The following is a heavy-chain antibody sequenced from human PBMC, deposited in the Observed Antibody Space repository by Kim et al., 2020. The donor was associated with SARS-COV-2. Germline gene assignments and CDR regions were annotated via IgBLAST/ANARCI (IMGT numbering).Heavy chain of an antibody. D-gene: IGHD3-22*01. J-gene: IGHJ4*02. CDR1: GFTFSSYA. Sequence: GGSLRLSCAASGFTFSSYAMSWVRQAPGKGLEWVSAISGSGGSTYDADAVKGRFTISRDNSKNTLYLQMNSLRAEDTAVYYCAKTRGVTRIVVVRRGYFDYWGQGTLVTVSS. CDR2: ISGSGGST. V-gene: IGHV3-23*01. CDR3: AKTRGVTRIVVVRRGYFDY.